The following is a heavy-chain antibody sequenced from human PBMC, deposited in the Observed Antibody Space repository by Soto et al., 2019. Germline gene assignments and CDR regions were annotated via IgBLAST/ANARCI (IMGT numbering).Heavy chain of an antibody. CDR2: ISSSGSTI. Sequence: EVQLVESGGGLVQPGGSLRLSCAASGFTFSSYEMNWVRQAPGKGLEWVSYISSSGSTIYYADSVKGRFTISRDNAKNSLYLQMNSLRADDTAVYYCARGGEQQPQQGMDVWGQGTTVTVSS. CDR1: GFTFSSYE. D-gene: IGHD6-13*01. J-gene: IGHJ6*02. V-gene: IGHV3-48*03. CDR3: ARGGEQQPQQGMDV.